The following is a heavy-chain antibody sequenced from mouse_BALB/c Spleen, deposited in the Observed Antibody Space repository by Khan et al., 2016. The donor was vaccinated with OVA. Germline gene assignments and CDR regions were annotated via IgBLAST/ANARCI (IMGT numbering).Heavy chain of an antibody. J-gene: IGHJ3*01. CDR3: GRSGYFAWFAY. CDR2: IDPENGET. V-gene: IGHV14-1*02. CDR1: GFNIKDYY. Sequence: VQLQQSGAELVRPGALVKLSCKASGFNIKDYYMHWVKQRPDQGLEWIGWIDPENGETVYDPKFQGKASITADTSSNTAYLQLSSLTSEDTAVYYCGRSGYFAWFAYWGQGTLVTVSA.